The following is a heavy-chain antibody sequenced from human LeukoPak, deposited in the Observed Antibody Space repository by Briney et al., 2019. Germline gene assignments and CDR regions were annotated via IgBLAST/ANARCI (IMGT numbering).Heavy chain of an antibody. D-gene: IGHD3-16*01. CDR1: GYTFTSYY. V-gene: IGHV1-46*01. CDR3: AILGGSSTHDY. J-gene: IGHJ4*02. Sequence: ASVKVSCKASGYTFTSYYMHWVRQAPGQGLEWMGIINPSGGSTSYAQKFQGRVTITRDMSTSTVYMELSSLRSEDTAVYYCAILGGSSTHDYWGQGTLVTVSS. CDR2: INPSGGST.